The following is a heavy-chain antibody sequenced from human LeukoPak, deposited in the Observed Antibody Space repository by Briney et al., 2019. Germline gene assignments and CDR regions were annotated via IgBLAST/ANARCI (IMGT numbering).Heavy chain of an antibody. CDR2: IKSKTDGGTT. J-gene: IGHJ4*02. V-gene: IGHV3-15*01. Sequence: GGSLRLSCAASGFTFSKAWMSWVRQAPGKGREWVGRIKSKTDGGTTDYAAPVKGRFTISRDDSKNTLYLQMNSLKTEDTAVYYCTTDGSSDDNDYWGQGTLVTVSS. CDR1: GFTFSKAW. D-gene: IGHD6-19*01. CDR3: TTDGSSDDNDY.